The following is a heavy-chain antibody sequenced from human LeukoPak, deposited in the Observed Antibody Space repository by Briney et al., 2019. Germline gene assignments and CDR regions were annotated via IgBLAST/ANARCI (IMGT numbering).Heavy chain of an antibody. CDR1: GFTFSSYA. CDR2: TSGSGGKT. J-gene: IGHJ3*02. V-gene: IGHV3-23*01. Sequence: PGGSLRLSCAVSGFTFSSYAMSWVRQAPGKGLEWVSGTSGSGGKTYYADSVKGRTTISRDNSKNTLYLQMNSLRAEDTAVYYCAKEGGFDSSGYYFPRTGFDAFDIWGQGTMVTVSS. CDR3: AKEGGFDSSGYYFPRTGFDAFDI. D-gene: IGHD3-22*01.